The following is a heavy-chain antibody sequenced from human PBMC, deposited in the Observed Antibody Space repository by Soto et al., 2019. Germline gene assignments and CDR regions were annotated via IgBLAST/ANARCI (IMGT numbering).Heavy chain of an antibody. D-gene: IGHD2-2*01. J-gene: IGHJ4*02. CDR3: ARGPSSLTRFDY. Sequence: GGSLRLSCAASGFTFSSYAMHWVRQAPGKGLEWVAAISYDGSNKYYADSVKGRFTIPRDNSKNTLFLQMNSLRGEDTAVYYCARGPSSLTRFDYWGQGTLVTVSS. V-gene: IGHV3-30-3*01. CDR2: ISYDGSNK. CDR1: GFTFSSYA.